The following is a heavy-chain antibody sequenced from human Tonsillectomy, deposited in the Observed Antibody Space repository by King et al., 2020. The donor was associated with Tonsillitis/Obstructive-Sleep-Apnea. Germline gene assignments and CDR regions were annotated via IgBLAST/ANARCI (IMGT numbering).Heavy chain of an antibody. J-gene: IGHJ4*02. V-gene: IGHV4-39*01. D-gene: IGHD3-10*01. CDR3: ARGFYYGSVSYYPEEIDY. CDR2: IYYSGST. Sequence: QLQESGPGLVKPSETLSLTCTVSGGSISSSSYYWGWIRQPPGKGLGWIGSIYYSGSTYYNPSLKSRVTISVDTSKNQFSLKLSSVTAADTAVYYCARGFYYGSVSYYPEEIDYWGQGTLVTVSS. CDR1: GGSISSSSYY.